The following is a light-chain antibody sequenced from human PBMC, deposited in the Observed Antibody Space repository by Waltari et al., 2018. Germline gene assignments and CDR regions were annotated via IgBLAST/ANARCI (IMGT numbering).Light chain of an antibody. CDR1: QRLENTDGNTY. CDR2: KVS. Sequence: DVVLTQSPLFPPVTLGQPASISCRSTQRLENTDGNTYLDWFLQRPGQSPRRLIYKVSERDSGVPDRFSGIGSGSNFTLKISRVEAEDVGVYYCLQAPITFGPGTRVDIK. J-gene: IGKJ3*01. CDR3: LQAPIT. V-gene: IGKV2-30*01.